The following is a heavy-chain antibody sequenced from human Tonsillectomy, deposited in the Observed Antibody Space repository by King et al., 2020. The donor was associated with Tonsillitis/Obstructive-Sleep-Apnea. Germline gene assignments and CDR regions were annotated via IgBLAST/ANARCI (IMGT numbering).Heavy chain of an antibody. J-gene: IGHJ3*02. D-gene: IGHD3-10*01. CDR3: TRDRNYYVSGSYYDAFDI. V-gene: IGHV3-7*03. CDR1: GITFSKYW. Sequence: VQLVESGGGLVQPGESLTLSCAASGITFSKYWMTWVRQAPGKGLEWVANIKTDGSVTQYVDSVKGRFIISRDNAKNSLYLQMNSLRAEDTGVYYCTRDRNYYVSGSYYDAFDIWGQGTVVTVSS. CDR2: IKTDGSVT.